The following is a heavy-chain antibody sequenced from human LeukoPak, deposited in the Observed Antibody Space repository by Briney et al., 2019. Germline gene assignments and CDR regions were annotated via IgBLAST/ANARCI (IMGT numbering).Heavy chain of an antibody. Sequence: GGSLRLSCAASGFTFSSYSMNWVRQAPGKGLEWVSSISSSSSYIYYADSVKGRFTISRDNAKNSLYLQMNSLRAEDTAVYYCAKDRITIFEENYMDVWGKGTTVTVSS. CDR1: GFTFSSYS. CDR3: AKDRITIFEENYMDV. D-gene: IGHD3-3*01. J-gene: IGHJ6*03. V-gene: IGHV3-21*01. CDR2: ISSSSSYI.